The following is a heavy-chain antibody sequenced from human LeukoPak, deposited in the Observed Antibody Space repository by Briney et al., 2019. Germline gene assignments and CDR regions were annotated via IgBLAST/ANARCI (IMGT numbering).Heavy chain of an antibody. V-gene: IGHV3-30*04. CDR2: VSAEGDRR. J-gene: IGHJ4*02. CDR1: GFTFSHYA. CDR3: VRDLSGHYSFDH. Sequence: GGSLRLSCAASGFTFSHYAMHWVRRAPGKGLEWITFVSAEGDRRYYADSVKGRFTISRDDSKNTLYLQMSSQRPEDSALYYCVRDLSGHYSFDHWGQGALVTVSS. D-gene: IGHD4-17*01.